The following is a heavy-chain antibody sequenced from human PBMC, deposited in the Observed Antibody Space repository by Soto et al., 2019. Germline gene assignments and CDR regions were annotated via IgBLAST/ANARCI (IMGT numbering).Heavy chain of an antibody. CDR3: VRGGPLGAF. J-gene: IGHJ4*02. V-gene: IGHV3-74*01. Sequence: DVQLVESGGGLVRPGGSLRLSCAACGFPFSSSWMHWVRQAPGKGLLWVSHINSDGTDRKYADSVKGRFIISRDNDKNILYLQMNSLRGDDTAVYVCVRGGPLGAFWGQGNLVVVSS. CDR2: INSDGTDR. CDR1: GFPFSSSW.